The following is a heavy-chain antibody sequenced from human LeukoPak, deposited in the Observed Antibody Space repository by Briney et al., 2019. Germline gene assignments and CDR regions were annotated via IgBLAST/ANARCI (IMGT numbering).Heavy chain of an antibody. Sequence: GGSLRLSCAASGFPFSSYSMNWVRPAPGKGRGWVSSIISSSSYIYYADSVKGRFTISRDNAKNSLYLQMNILRAEDTAVYYCARDRSGYSYGYGWFDPWGQGTLVTVSS. CDR1: GFPFSSYS. CDR3: ARDRSGYSYGYGWFDP. V-gene: IGHV3-21*04. D-gene: IGHD5-18*01. J-gene: IGHJ5*02. CDR2: IISSSSYI.